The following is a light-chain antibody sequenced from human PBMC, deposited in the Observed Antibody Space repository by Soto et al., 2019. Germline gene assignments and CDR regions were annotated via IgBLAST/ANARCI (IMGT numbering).Light chain of an antibody. CDR3: HQYNNWPLS. CDR2: DAS. Sequence: EIVMTQSPATLSVSPGDRATLSCRASQSVDNDLAWYQQKPGQPPRLLIYDASTRATGIPARFSGSQSGTEFTLTTTCLLSEDFGVYSCHQYNNWPLSFDGGTKVEIK. J-gene: IGKJ4*01. V-gene: IGKV3D-15*01. CDR1: QSVDND.